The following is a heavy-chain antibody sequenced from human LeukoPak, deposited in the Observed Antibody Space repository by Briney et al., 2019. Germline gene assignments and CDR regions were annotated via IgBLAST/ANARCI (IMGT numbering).Heavy chain of an antibody. CDR1: GGSISSGDYY. D-gene: IGHD4-17*01. CDR2: IYYSGST. V-gene: IGHV4-30-4*08. Sequence: PSQTLSLTCTVSGGSISSGDYYWSWIRQPPGKGLEWIGYIYYSGSTYYNPSLKSRVTISVDTSKNQFSLKLSSVTAADTAVYYCARVSPTQPHYYYYMDVWGKGTTVTVSS. CDR3: ARVSPTQPHYYYYMDV. J-gene: IGHJ6*03.